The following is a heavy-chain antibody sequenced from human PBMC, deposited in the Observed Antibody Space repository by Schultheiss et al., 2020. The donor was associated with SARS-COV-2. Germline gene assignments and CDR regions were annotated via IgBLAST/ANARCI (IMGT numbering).Heavy chain of an antibody. V-gene: IGHV4-31*03. CDR3: AREYCSGGRCSDEDY. J-gene: IGHJ4*02. CDR2: IYYSGTT. CDR1: GGSISSGGYY. Sequence: SETLSLTCTVSGGSISSGGYYWSWIRQHPGKGLEWIGYIYYSGTTYYSPSLNSRVSMSLDMSKNQFSLRLSSVTAADTAVYYCAREYCSGGRCSDEDYWGQGTLVTVSS. D-gene: IGHD2-15*01.